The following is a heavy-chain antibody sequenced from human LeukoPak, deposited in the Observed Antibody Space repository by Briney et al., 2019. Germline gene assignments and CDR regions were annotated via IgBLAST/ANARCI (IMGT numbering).Heavy chain of an antibody. CDR3: ARVLETDCTGGSCYSGLDY. Sequence: GGSLRLSCAASGFTFSSYNMTWVRQAPGEGLEWVSSISRTGTYIYSADSVKGRFTVSRDNAQNSLYLQMNSLRVEDTAVYYCARVLETDCTGGSCYSGLDYWGQGTLVTVFS. CDR2: ISRTGTYI. D-gene: IGHD2-15*01. CDR1: GFTFSSYN. J-gene: IGHJ4*02. V-gene: IGHV3-21*01.